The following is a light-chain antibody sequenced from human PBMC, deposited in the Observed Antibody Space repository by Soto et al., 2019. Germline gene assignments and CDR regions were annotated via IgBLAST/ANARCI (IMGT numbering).Light chain of an antibody. V-gene: IGLV1-44*01. CDR2: SNN. CDR1: RSNIGSNT. CDR3: AAWDDSLKGVV. J-gene: IGLJ3*02. Sequence: QSVLTQSPSASGTPGQRVTISCSGSRSNIGSNTVNWYQQLPGSAPKLLIFSNNQRPSGVPDRFSGSKSGTSASLAISGLQSEDEADYYCAAWDDSLKGVVFGGGTQLTVL.